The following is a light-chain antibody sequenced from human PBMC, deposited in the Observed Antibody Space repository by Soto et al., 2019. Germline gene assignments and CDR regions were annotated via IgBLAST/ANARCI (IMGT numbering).Light chain of an antibody. CDR2: KVS. Sequence: DVVMTQSPLSLPVTLGQPASISCRSSQSPEYSDGNTYWNWFQQRPGQSPRRLIYKVSNRDSGVPDRFSGSGSGTAFTLRISSVEAEDVGVYYCMQGTHWPYTFGQGTKLEIK. CDR3: MQGTHWPYT. J-gene: IGKJ2*01. V-gene: IGKV2-30*01. CDR1: QSPEYSDGNTY.